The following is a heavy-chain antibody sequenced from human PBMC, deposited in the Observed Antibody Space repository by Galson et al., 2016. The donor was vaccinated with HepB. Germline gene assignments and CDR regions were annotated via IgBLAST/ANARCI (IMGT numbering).Heavy chain of an antibody. V-gene: IGHV3-NL1*01. CDR2: IYNGGNT. J-gene: IGHJ3*02. CDR1: GFTFSSYG. D-gene: IGHD3-16*02. CDR3: ARGFRLGDLSSPRERDAFDM. Sequence: SLRLSCAASGFTFSSYGMHWVRQAPGKGLEWVSVIYNGGNTYYADSVKGRFTISRDNSKNTLYLQMNSRRAEDTAVYYCARGFRLGDLSSPRERDAFDMWGQGTMVTVSS.